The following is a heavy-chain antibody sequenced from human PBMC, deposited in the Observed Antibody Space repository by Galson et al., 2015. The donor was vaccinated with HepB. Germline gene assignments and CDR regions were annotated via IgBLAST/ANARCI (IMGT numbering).Heavy chain of an antibody. CDR2: ISSSSSTI. CDR3: AREAPLHDFWSGYYNWGDYYYYYYGMDV. D-gene: IGHD3-3*01. J-gene: IGHJ6*02. CDR1: GFTFSSYS. V-gene: IGHV3-48*02. Sequence: SLRLSCAASGFTFSSYSMNWVRQAPGKGLEWVSYISSSSSTIYYADSVKGRFTISRDNAKNSLYLQMNSLRDEDTAVYYCAREAPLHDFWSGYYNWGDYYYYYYGMDVWGQGTTVTVSS.